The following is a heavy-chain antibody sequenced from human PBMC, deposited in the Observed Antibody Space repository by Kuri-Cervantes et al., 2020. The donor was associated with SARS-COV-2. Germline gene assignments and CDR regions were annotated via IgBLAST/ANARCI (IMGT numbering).Heavy chain of an antibody. Sequence: GGSLRLSCAASGFSFNNYAMNWVRQAPGKGLDWVSTTSGTGGSTYYADSVKGRVTISRDKSGNTLYLQMSCLRAEDTALYYCARDKGSRRGGGTMIKGDFDYWGHGSLVTVSS. V-gene: IGHV3-23*01. CDR3: ARDKGSRRGGGTMIKGDFDY. J-gene: IGHJ4*03. CDR2: TSGTGGST. D-gene: IGHD3-22*01. CDR1: GFSFNNYA.